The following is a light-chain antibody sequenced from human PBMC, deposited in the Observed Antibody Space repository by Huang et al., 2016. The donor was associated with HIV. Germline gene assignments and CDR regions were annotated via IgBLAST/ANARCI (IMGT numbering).Light chain of an antibody. CDR1: QGVRGY. Sequence: IQLTQSPSSLSASVGDRVPITCRASQGVRGYLAWYQQKPGTAPRLLIYSASTLQRGVPSRFSGNGSGTDFTLAILSLQPEDFATYYCQQLNSYPFTFGPGTRVDIK. CDR2: SAS. CDR3: QQLNSYPFT. V-gene: IGKV1-9*01. J-gene: IGKJ3*01.